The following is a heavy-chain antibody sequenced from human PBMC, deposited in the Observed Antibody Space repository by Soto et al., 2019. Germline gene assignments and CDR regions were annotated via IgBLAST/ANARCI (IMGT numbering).Heavy chain of an antibody. CDR3: AKDSDIAAAGRGPPADY. CDR1: GFTFSRYA. V-gene: IGHV3-23*01. CDR2: ISGSGDGT. Sequence: GGSLRLSCAASGFTFSRYAMSWVRQAPGKGLEWVSGISGSGDGTYYADSVKGRFTISRDRSKNTLYLYMNSLRAEDSAVYYCAKDSDIAAAGRGPPADYWGQGTLVTVSS. D-gene: IGHD6-13*01. J-gene: IGHJ4*02.